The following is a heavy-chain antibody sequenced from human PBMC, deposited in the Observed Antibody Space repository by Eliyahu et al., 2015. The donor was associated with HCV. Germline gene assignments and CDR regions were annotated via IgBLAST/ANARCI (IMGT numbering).Heavy chain of an antibody. CDR3: TIGKTYYDFWSGYLSFDY. J-gene: IGHJ4*02. Sequence: EVQLVESGGGLVKPGGSLRLSCAASGFTFSNAWMXWVRQAPGXGLEWVGRIKSKTDGGTTDYAAPVKGRFTISRDDSKNTLYLQMNSLKTEDTAVYYCTIGKTYYDFWSGYLSFDYWGQGTLVTVSS. V-gene: IGHV3-15*01. D-gene: IGHD3-3*01. CDR1: GFTFSNAW. CDR2: IKSKTDGGTT.